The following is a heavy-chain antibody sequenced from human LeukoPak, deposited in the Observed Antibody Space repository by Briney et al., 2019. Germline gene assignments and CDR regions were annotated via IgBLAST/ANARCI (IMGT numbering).Heavy chain of an antibody. Sequence: SETPSHTCTVSGGSISSYYWSWIRQPPGKGLEWIGYIYYSGSSNYNPSLNSRVTISVETYKNHFSLKLSSLTAADTAAYYCERGGNTKGPPPSLDYWGQGTLVTVSS. D-gene: IGHD3-16*02. CDR2: IYYSGSS. CDR1: GGSISSYY. CDR3: ERGGNTKGPPPSLDY. J-gene: IGHJ4*02. V-gene: IGHV4-59*01.